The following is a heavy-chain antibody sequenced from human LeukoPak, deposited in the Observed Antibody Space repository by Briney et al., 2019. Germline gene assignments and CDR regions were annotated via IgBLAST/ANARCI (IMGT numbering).Heavy chain of an antibody. J-gene: IGHJ4*02. Sequence: SETLCLSRTVTGGSISSYYWRWIRQPPGKGLEWIGYIYDSGSTNYNPSLQSRFTISVDTSKNQFSLKLSSVTAADTAVYYCARYGWVKYFDYWGRGNLASVSS. D-gene: IGHD3-10*01. CDR3: ARYGWVKYFDY. V-gene: IGHV4-59*01. CDR1: GGSISSYY. CDR2: IYDSGST.